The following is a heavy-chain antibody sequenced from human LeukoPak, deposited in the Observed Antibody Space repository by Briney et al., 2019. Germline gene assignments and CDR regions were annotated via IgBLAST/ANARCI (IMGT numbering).Heavy chain of an antibody. Sequence: PGGSLRLSCAASGFTFSSYAMSWVRQAPGKGLEWVSVIYSGGSTYYADSVKGRFTISRDNSKNTLYLQMNSLRAEDTAVYYCAIAGDSGVYWGQGTLVTVSS. CDR1: GFTFSSYA. CDR2: IYSGGST. D-gene: IGHD7-27*01. J-gene: IGHJ4*02. V-gene: IGHV3-66*01. CDR3: AIAGDSGVY.